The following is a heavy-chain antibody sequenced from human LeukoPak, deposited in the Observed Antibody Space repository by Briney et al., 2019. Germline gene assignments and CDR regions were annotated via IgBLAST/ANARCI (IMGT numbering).Heavy chain of an antibody. CDR1: GFTFTDHS. CDR2: CRDKANSYTT. CDR3: ARLLGAND. D-gene: IGHD1-26*01. Sequence: PEGSLRLSCVASGFTFTDHSMDWVRQAPGKGLEWVGRCRDKANSYTTEYAASVKGRFTISRDDSKNSLYLQMNSLETEDTAVYYCARLLGANDWGQGTLVTVSS. J-gene: IGHJ4*02. V-gene: IGHV3-72*01.